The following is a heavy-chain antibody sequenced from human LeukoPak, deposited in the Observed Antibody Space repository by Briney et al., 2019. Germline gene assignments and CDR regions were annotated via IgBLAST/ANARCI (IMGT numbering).Heavy chain of an antibody. D-gene: IGHD5-24*01. CDR3: AKREMATIGYYYYYYMDV. CDR1: GFTFSSYA. CDR2: ISGSGGST. V-gene: IGHV3-23*01. J-gene: IGHJ6*03. Sequence: GGSLRLSCAASGFTFSSYAMSWVRQAPGKGLEWVSAISGSGGSTYYADSVKGRFTISRDNSKNTLYLQMNSLRAEDTAVYYCAKREMATIGYYYYYYMDVWGKGTTVTVSS.